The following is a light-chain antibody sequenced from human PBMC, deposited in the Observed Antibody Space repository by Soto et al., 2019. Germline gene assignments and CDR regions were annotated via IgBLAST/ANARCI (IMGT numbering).Light chain of an antibody. CDR3: CSYAGSYSYA. Sequence: QSALTQPRSVSGSPGQSVTISCTGTSSDVGGFNSASWYQQHPGKAPKLMIYDVNKRPSGVPDRFSGSKSGSTASLTISGLQAEDEADYYCCSYAGSYSYAFATGTKLTVL. CDR1: SSDVGGFNS. J-gene: IGLJ1*01. V-gene: IGLV2-11*01. CDR2: DVN.